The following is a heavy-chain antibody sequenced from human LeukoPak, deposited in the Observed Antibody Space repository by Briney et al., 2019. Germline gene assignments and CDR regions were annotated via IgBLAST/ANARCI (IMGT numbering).Heavy chain of an antibody. Sequence: QSGGSLRLSCAASGLTFSSHWMHWVRQAPGKGLVWVSRITNDGSSTTYADSVKGRFTISRDNAKNMLYLQVNSLRAEDTAVYYCVKSRRVGANQRGLFDYWGQGTLVTVSP. J-gene: IGHJ4*02. V-gene: IGHV3-74*01. D-gene: IGHD1-26*01. CDR1: GLTFSSHW. CDR2: ITNDGSST. CDR3: VKSRRVGANQRGLFDY.